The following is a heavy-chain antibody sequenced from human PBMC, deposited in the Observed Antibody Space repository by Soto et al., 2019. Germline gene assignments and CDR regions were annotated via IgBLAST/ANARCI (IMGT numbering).Heavy chain of an antibody. Sequence: GGSLRLSCAASGFSFSDYAMNWVRQAPGKGLEWVSSISSSSSYIYYADSVKGRFTISRDNAKNSLYLQMNSLRAEDTAVYYCARAPSSGYYNIDYWGQGTLVTVSS. D-gene: IGHD3-22*01. CDR3: ARAPSSGYYNIDY. V-gene: IGHV3-21*01. J-gene: IGHJ4*02. CDR1: GFSFSDYA. CDR2: ISSSSSYI.